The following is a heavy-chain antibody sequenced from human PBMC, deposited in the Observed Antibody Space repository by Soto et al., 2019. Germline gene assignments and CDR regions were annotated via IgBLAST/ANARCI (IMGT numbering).Heavy chain of an antibody. Sequence: GSLRLSCAASGFTFSSYAMSWVRQAPGKGLEWVSAISGSGGSTYYADSVKGRFTISRDNSKNTLYLQMNSLRAEDTAVYYCAKAKYLYYYYMDVWGKETTVTVSS. CDR2: ISGSGGST. V-gene: IGHV3-23*01. J-gene: IGHJ6*03. CDR3: AKAKYLYYYYMDV. CDR1: GFTFSSYA. D-gene: IGHD6-6*01.